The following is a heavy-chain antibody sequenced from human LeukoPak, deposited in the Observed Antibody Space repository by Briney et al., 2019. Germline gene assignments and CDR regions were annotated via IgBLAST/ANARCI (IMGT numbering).Heavy chain of an antibody. CDR2: ISGSGGST. CDR3: AKVLGSGWYEYYFDY. J-gene: IGHJ4*02. D-gene: IGHD6-19*01. Sequence: SGGSLRLSFAASGFTFSSYAMSWVRQAPGKGLEWVSAISGSGGSTYYADSVKGRFTISRDNSKNTLYLQMNSLRAEDTAVYYCAKVLGSGWYEYYFDYWGQGTLVTVSS. V-gene: IGHV3-23*01. CDR1: GFTFSSYA.